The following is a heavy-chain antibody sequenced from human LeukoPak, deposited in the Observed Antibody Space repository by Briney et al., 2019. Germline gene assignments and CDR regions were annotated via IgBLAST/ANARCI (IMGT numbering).Heavy chain of an antibody. J-gene: IGHJ4*02. CDR3: ARDDRELRTFDY. CDR2: IGHDGTYK. V-gene: IGHV3-30*12. D-gene: IGHD1-26*01. CDR1: GFTFSVYG. Sequence: GGSLRLSCAASGFTFSVYGMHWVRQAPGKGLEWVAVIGHDGTYKLYPDSVKGRFTISRDNSKNTLYLEMDSLRAEDTAVYYCARDDRELRTFDYWGQGTLVTVSS.